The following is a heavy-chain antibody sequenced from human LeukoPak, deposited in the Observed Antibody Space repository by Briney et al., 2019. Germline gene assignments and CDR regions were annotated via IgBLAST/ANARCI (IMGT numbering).Heavy chain of an antibody. CDR1: GGSISSGDYY. CDR2: IYYSGST. V-gene: IGHV4-30-4*01. CDR3: ARDWVMTPLGAFDI. J-gene: IGHJ3*02. D-gene: IGHD2-21*01. Sequence: PSQTLSLTCTVSGGSISSGDYYWRWIRQPPGKGLEWIGYIYYSGSTYYSPSLKSRVTISVDTSKNQFSLKLSSVTAADTAVYYCARDWVMTPLGAFDIWGQGTMVTVSS.